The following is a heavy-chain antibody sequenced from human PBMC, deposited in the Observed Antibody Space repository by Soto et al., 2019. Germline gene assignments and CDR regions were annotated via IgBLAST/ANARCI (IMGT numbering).Heavy chain of an antibody. CDR3: AKDLRYSGYVTCFDY. V-gene: IGHV3-23*01. J-gene: IGHJ4*02. CDR1: GFTFSSYA. Sequence: EVQLLESGGGLVQPGGSLRLSCAASGFTFSSYAMSWVRQPPGKGLEWVSAISGSGGSTYYADSVKGRFTISRDSSKNTMYLQMDSLRADDTAVYYCAKDLRYSGYVTCFDYWGQGTLLTVSS. CDR2: ISGSGGST. D-gene: IGHD5-12*01.